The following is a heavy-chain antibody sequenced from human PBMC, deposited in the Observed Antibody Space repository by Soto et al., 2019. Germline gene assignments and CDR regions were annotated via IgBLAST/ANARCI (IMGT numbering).Heavy chain of an antibody. CDR1: GYTFTSYA. Sequence: GASVKVSCKASGYTFTSYAMHWVRQAPGQRLEWMGWINAGNGNTKYSQKFQGRVTITRDTSASAAYMELSRLRSADTAVYYCARQREEGYISAYGGKGPLVPVSS. CDR3: ARQREEGYISAY. CDR2: INAGNGNT. J-gene: IGHJ4*02. V-gene: IGHV1-3*01. D-gene: IGHD5-12*01.